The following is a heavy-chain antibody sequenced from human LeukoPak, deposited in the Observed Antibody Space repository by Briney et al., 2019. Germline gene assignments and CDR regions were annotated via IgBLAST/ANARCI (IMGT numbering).Heavy chain of an antibody. CDR3: ARGFSTVTTGDC. J-gene: IGHJ4*02. CDR2: IYHSGTT. CDR1: GSSISSGYY. Sequence: SETLSLTCAVSGSSISSGYYWGWIRQPPGKGLEWIGNIYHSGTTYYNPSLKSRVTISIDTSKNQFSLKPSSVTAADTAVYYCARGFSTVTTGDCWGQGTLVTVSS. D-gene: IGHD4-17*01. V-gene: IGHV4-38-2*01.